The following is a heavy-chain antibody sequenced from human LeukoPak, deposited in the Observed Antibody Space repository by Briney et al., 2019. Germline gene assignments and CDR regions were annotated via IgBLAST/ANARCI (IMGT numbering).Heavy chain of an antibody. D-gene: IGHD3-22*01. J-gene: IGHJ3*02. CDR3: ARQGLYYYDSSGPDAFDI. V-gene: IGHV4-38-2*01. CDR2: IYHSGST. Sequence: TSETLSLTCAVSGYSISSGYYWGWIRQPPGKGLEWIGSIYHSGSTYYNPSLKSRVTISVDTSKNQFSLKLGSVTAADTAVYYCARQGLYYYDSSGPDAFDIWGQGTMVTVSS. CDR1: GYSISSGYY.